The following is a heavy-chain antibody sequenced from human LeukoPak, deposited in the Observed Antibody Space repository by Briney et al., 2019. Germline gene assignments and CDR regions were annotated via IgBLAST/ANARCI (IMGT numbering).Heavy chain of an antibody. Sequence: GESLKISCKGSGYSFSNYWIAWVRQMPGKGLEWMGITYPGDSDTRYSPSFQGQVTISADKSISTAYLQWSSLKASDTAVYYCARDSFTIGSGSYSSPAFDYWGQGTLVTVSS. CDR2: TYPGDSDT. CDR3: ARDSFTIGSGSYSSPAFDY. V-gene: IGHV5-51*01. D-gene: IGHD3-10*01. CDR1: GYSFSNYW. J-gene: IGHJ4*02.